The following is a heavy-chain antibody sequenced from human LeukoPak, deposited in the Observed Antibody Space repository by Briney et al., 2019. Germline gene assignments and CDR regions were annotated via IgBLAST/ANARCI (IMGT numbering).Heavy chain of an antibody. V-gene: IGHV4-39*01. D-gene: IGHD4-11*01. J-gene: IGHJ4*02. CDR2: ISYSGNA. CDR1: GASIITTNYY. CDR3: ARNLGQTWGTVTTDLWYFDH. Sequence: SETLSLTCTVSGASIITTNYYWGWIRQPPGKGLEWIGSISYSGNAYYNPSLRTRLSISMDASKNQFSLKVRSVTAADTAVYYCARNLGQTWGTVTTDLWYFDHWGQGTLVPVSS.